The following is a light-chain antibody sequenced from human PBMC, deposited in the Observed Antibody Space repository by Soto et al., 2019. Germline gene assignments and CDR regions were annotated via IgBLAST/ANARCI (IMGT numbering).Light chain of an antibody. V-gene: IGKV3-15*01. J-gene: IGKJ1*01. CDR1: QSISSK. CDR3: QQYNNWPPWT. Sequence: IEMTQSPATLSVSLGERATLSCRASQSISSKLAWYQRRPGQAPRLLIYDASTRASGVPARFSGSGSGTEFTLTISSRQSEDFAVYYCQQYNNWPPWTFGQGTKVEIK. CDR2: DAS.